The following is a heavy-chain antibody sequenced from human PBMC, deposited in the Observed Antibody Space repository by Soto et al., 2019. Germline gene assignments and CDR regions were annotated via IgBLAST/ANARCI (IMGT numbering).Heavy chain of an antibody. V-gene: IGHV1-18*01. D-gene: IGHD3-3*01. J-gene: IGHJ6*02. CDR2: ISAYNGNT. CDR1: GYTFTSYG. CDR3: ASSTYDFWSGSENYYYYYGMDV. Sequence: QVQLVQSGAEVKKPGASVKVSCKASGYTFTSYGISWVRQAPGQGLEWMGWISAYNGNTNYAQKLQGRVTMTTDTSPSTAYMELRSLRSDDTAVYYCASSTYDFWSGSENYYYYYGMDVWGQGTTVTVSS.